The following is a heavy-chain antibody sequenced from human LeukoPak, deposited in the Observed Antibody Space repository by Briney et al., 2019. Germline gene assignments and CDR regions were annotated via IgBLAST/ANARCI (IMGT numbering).Heavy chain of an antibody. Sequence: GGSLRLSCAASGFTFSSYGMHWVRQAPGKGLEWVAFIRYDGSNKYYADSVKGRFTISGDNSKNTLYLQMNSLRAEDTAVYYCAKDPTDYVWGSYRYKEPDYWGQGTLVTVSS. CDR1: GFTFSSYG. D-gene: IGHD3-16*02. V-gene: IGHV3-30*02. CDR2: IRYDGSNK. CDR3: AKDPTDYVWGSYRYKEPDY. J-gene: IGHJ4*02.